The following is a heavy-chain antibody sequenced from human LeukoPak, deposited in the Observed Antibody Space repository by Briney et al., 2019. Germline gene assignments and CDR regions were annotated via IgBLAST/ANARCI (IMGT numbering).Heavy chain of an antibody. CDR1: GFTFMYSA. J-gene: IGHJ4*02. V-gene: IGHV3-30*18. Sequence: GGSLRLSCAASGFTFMYSAMTWVRQAPGKGLEWVAVISYDGSNKYYADSVKGRFTISRDNSKNTLYLQMNSLRAEDTAVYYCAKSGYDSSGYHRALDYWGQGTLVTVSS. CDR3: AKSGYDSSGYHRALDY. D-gene: IGHD3-22*01. CDR2: ISYDGSNK.